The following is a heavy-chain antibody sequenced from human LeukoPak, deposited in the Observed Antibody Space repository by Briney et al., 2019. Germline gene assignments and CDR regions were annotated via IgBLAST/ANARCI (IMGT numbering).Heavy chain of an antibody. CDR3: ARLIYDSSEQLDY. D-gene: IGHD3-22*01. CDR1: GGSISSSDYY. J-gene: IGHJ4*02. V-gene: IGHV4-39*01. Sequence: PSETLSLTCTVSGGSISSSDYYWGWIRQPPGKGLEWIGSIYYTDHTYYNPSLKSRVTISIDTSRNRFSLKLSSVTAADTAVYYCARLIYDSSEQLDYWGQGTLVTVSS. CDR2: IYYTDHT.